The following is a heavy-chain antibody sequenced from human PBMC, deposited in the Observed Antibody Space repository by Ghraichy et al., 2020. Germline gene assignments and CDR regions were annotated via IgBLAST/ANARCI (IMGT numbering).Heavy chain of an antibody. V-gene: IGHV3-23*01. CDR3: AKLGLEYSGYEPYYFDY. Sequence: GGSLRLSCAASGFTFSSYAMSWVRQAPGKGLEWVSGISGSGGSTYYADSVKGRFTISRDKSKNTLYLQMNSLRAEDTAVYYCAKLGLEYSGYEPYYFDYWGQGTLVTVSS. CDR2: ISGSGGST. J-gene: IGHJ4*02. D-gene: IGHD5-12*01. CDR1: GFTFSSYA.